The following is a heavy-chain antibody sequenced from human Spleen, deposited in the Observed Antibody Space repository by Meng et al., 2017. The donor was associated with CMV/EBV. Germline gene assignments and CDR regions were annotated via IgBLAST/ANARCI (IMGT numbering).Heavy chain of an antibody. D-gene: IGHD6-19*01. J-gene: IGHJ6*02. CDR1: GYTFTNYD. CDR3: ARGRLEGIAVAGTRNNYYYYGMDV. V-gene: IGHV1-69*05. Sequence: SVKVSCKASGYTFTNYDINWVRQAPGQGLEWMGGIIPIFGTANYAQKFQGRVTITTDESTSTAYMELSSLRSEDTAVYYCARGRLEGIAVAGTRNNYYYYGMDVWGQGTTVTVSS. CDR2: IIPIFGTA.